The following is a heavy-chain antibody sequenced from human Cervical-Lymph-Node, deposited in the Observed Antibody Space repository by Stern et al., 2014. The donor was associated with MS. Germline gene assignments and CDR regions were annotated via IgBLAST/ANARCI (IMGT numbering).Heavy chain of an antibody. J-gene: IGHJ4*02. D-gene: IGHD3-9*01. V-gene: IGHV4-31*03. CDR1: GGFIDSDNFY. CDR3: ARVRSSYYDLLTGYSPMSFYFDY. Sequence: QVQLQESGPGLVKPSQTLSLTCTVSGGFIDSDNFYWNWIRQHPGKGLEWIGNIHHSGRTSYNPSRKSRVTISVDTSRIQFSLRLSSVTAADTAVYYCARVRSSYYDLLTGYSPMSFYFDYWGQGTLATVSS. CDR2: IHHSGRT.